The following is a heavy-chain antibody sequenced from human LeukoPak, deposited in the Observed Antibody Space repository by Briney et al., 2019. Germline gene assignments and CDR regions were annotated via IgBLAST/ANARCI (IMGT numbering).Heavy chain of an antibody. V-gene: IGHV1-58*02. CDR1: GFTLTSSP. J-gene: IGHJ4*02. CDR2: IVVGSGNT. D-gene: IGHD6-19*01. Sequence: SVKVSCKASGFTLTSSPMQWVRQARGQHLEWIGWIVVGSGNTNYAQKFQERVTITRDMSTTTAHMELSSLRCEDTAVYYCAAGSGWYSPDYWGQGTLVTVSS. CDR3: AAGSGWYSPDY.